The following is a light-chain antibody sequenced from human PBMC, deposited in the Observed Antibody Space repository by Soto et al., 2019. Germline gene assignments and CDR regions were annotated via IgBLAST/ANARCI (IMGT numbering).Light chain of an antibody. CDR3: QQYGSSPQT. J-gene: IGKJ1*01. CDR2: GAS. CDR1: QSVSSSY. Sequence: IVLTQSPGTLALSPGERATLSCRASQSVSSSYLAWYQQKPGQAPRLLIYGASSRATGIPDRFSGSGSGTDFTLTISRLESEDFAVDYCQQYGSSPQTFGQGTKVDIK. V-gene: IGKV3-20*01.